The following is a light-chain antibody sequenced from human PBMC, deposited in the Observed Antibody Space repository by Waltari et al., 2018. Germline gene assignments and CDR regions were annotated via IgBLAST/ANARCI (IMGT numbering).Light chain of an antibody. J-gene: IGKJ2*01. Sequence: DIQMTQSPSSLSASVGDRVTITCRASQSIDRYLKWYQHKPPNAPKLLIYAASRLQSGVPSTFCGSGSATDFTLPITSLQPDDFAAYYCQHSYSPPYTFGQGTRLEIK. CDR2: AAS. V-gene: IGKV1-39*01. CDR3: QHSYSPPYT. CDR1: QSIDRY.